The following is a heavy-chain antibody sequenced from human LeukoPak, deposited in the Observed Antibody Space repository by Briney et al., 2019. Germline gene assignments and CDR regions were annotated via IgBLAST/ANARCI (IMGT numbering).Heavy chain of an antibody. D-gene: IGHD3-10*01. CDR2: INHSGST. CDR1: GGSISSGGYY. J-gene: IGHJ6*02. CDR3: ARGRYYGSGSYYSVYYYYGMDV. V-gene: IGHV4-30-2*01. Sequence: PSQTLSLTCTVSGGSISSGGYYWSWIRQPPGKGLEWIGEINHSGSTNYNPSLKSRVTISVDTSKNQFSLKLSSVTAADTAVYYCARGRYYGSGSYYSVYYYYGMDVWGQGTTVTVSS.